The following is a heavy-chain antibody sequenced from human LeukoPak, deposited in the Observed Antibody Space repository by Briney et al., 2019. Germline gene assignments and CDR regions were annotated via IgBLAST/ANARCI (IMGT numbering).Heavy chain of an antibody. D-gene: IGHD3-22*01. CDR1: GASTSTYY. Sequence: PSETLSLTCIVSGASTSTYYWSWIRQPPGKGLEWIGYIYNGGSTKYNPSLKSRVTISVDTSKNEFSLKLSSVTAADTAVYYCARNYDDTNGYTDWGQGTLVTVSS. V-gene: IGHV4-59*08. CDR2: IYNGGST. CDR3: ARNYDDTNGYTD. J-gene: IGHJ4*02.